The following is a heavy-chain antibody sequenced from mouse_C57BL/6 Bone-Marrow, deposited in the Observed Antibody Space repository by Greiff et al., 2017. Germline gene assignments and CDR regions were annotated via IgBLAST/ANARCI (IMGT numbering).Heavy chain of an antibody. CDR1: GFTFSSYA. CDR3: ASTFYFDY. J-gene: IGHJ2*01. CDR2: ISDGGSYT. Sequence: EVQLQQSGGGLVKLGGSLKLSCAASGFTFSSYAMSWVRQTPEKRLEWVATISDGGSYTYYPDNVKGRFTISRDNAKNNLYLQMSHLKSEDTAMYYCASTFYFDYWGQGTTLTVSS. V-gene: IGHV5-4*01.